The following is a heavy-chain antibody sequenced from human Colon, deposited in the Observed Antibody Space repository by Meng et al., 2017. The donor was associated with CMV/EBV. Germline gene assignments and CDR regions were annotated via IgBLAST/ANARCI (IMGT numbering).Heavy chain of an antibody. CDR2: ISTTSSYI. J-gene: IGHJ4*02. CDR1: GFSFGSYT. D-gene: IGHD3-22*01. CDR3: ARDTITVIDD. V-gene: IGHV3-21*01. Sequence: GGSLRLSCVASGFSFGSYTMHWVRQAPGKGLEWISSISTTSSYIYYADSVKGRFTISRDNAQDSLYLQMNSLRAEDTAVYYCARDTITVIDDWGQGTLVTVSS.